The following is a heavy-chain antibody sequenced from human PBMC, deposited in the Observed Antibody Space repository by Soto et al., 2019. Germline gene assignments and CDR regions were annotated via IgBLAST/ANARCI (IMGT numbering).Heavy chain of an antibody. CDR3: ASMNVKWEPATREKLDN. CDR2: ISSSSSYI. V-gene: IGHV3-21*01. J-gene: IGHJ4*02. CDR1: GFTFSSYS. D-gene: IGHD1-26*01. Sequence: PGGSLRLSCAASGFTFSSYSMNWVRQAPGKGLEWVSSISSSSSYIYYADSVKGRFTISRDNAKNSLYLQMNSLRAEDTAVYYCASMNVKWEPATREKLDNCGERTLVTVSS.